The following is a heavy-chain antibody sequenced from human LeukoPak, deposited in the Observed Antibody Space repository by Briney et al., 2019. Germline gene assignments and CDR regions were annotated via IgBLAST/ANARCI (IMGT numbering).Heavy chain of an antibody. D-gene: IGHD6-19*01. V-gene: IGHV3-30*18. Sequence: GGSLRLSCAASGFTFSSYGMHWVRQAPGKGREWVAVISYDGSNKYYADSVKGRFTISRDNSKNTLYLQMNSLRAEDTAVYYCAKDPGYSSGWYYFDYWGQGTLVTVSS. CDR2: ISYDGSNK. CDR3: AKDPGYSSGWYYFDY. CDR1: GFTFSSYG. J-gene: IGHJ4*02.